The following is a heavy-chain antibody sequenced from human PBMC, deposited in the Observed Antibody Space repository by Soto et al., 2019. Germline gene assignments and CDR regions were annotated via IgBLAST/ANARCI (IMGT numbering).Heavy chain of an antibody. CDR2: ISSSSSTI. V-gene: IGHV3-48*01. D-gene: IGHD2-2*01. Sequence: GGSLRLSCAASGFTFSSYSMNWVRQAPGKGLEWVSYISSSSSTIYYADSVKGRFTISRDNAKNSLYLQMNSLRAEDTAVYYCARVRWGYCSSTSCYDNYYYYMDVWGKGTTVTVSS. CDR3: ARVRWGYCSSTSCYDNYYYYMDV. CDR1: GFTFSSYS. J-gene: IGHJ6*03.